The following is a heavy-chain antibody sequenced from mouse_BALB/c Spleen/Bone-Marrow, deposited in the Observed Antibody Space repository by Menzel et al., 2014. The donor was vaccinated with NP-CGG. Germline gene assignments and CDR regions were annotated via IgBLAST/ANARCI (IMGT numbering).Heavy chain of an antibody. CDR2: IDPYYGGT. D-gene: IGHD1-1*01. J-gene: IGHJ3*01. V-gene: IGHV1S135*01. Sequence: EVKLVESGPELEKPGASVKISCKASGYSFTGYNMNWVKQSDGRSLEWIGNIDPYYGGTSYNQKFRGKATLTVDKSSSTAYMQLTSLTSEDSAVYYCARNHFGSNALGYWGQGSLVTVDA. CDR3: ARNHFGSNALGY. CDR1: GYSFTGYN.